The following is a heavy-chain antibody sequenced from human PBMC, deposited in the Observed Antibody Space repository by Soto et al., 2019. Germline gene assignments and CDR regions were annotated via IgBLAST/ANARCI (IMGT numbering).Heavy chain of an antibody. V-gene: IGHV3-72*01. J-gene: IGHJ4*02. D-gene: IGHD3-3*01. CDR1: GFTFSDHY. CDR3: VRVTIDYYFDY. Sequence: EVQLVESGGGLVQPGGSLRLSCAASGFTFSDHYMDWVRQAPGKGLEWVGRTRNKANSYTTEYAASVKGRFTISRDDSKNSLYLQMNSLKTEDTAVYYCVRVTIDYYFDYWGQGILVTVSS. CDR2: TRNKANSYTT.